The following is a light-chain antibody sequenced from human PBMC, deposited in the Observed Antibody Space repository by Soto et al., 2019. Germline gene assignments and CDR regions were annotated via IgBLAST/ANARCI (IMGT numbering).Light chain of an antibody. J-gene: IGKJ1*01. V-gene: IGKV1-9*01. CDR1: QGISSY. Sequence: DIQLTQSPSFLSASVGDTVTITCRASQGISSYLAWYQQKPEKAPKLLIYTASTLQSGVPSRFSGSGSGTEFTLTISNLQPEDFATYSCLQVNSYPRTFGQGTKVEIK. CDR2: TAS. CDR3: LQVNSYPRT.